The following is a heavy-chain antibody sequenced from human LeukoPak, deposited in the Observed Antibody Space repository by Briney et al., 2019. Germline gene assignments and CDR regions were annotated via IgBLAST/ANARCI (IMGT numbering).Heavy chain of an antibody. Sequence: PGGSLRLSCAASGFTFSSYWMSWVRQAPGKGLEWVSVIYSGGSTYYADSVKGRFTISRDNSKNTLYLQMNSLRAEDTAVYYCARGIADFDYWGQGTLVTVSS. CDR3: ARGIADFDY. CDR1: GFTFSSYW. V-gene: IGHV3-53*01. J-gene: IGHJ4*02. CDR2: IYSGGST. D-gene: IGHD6-13*01.